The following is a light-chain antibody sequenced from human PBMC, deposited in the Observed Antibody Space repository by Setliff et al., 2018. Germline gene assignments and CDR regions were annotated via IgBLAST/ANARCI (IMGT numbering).Light chain of an antibody. CDR2: RNN. Sequence: QSALTQPPSASGTPGQRVTISCSGSSSNIGSNTVNWYQQLPGTAPKLLIYRNNQRPSGVPDQFSGSKSGTSASLAISGLQSEDEADYYCAAWDDSLNGYVFGTGTKVTV. CDR3: AAWDDSLNGYV. J-gene: IGLJ1*01. CDR1: SSNIGSNT. V-gene: IGLV1-44*01.